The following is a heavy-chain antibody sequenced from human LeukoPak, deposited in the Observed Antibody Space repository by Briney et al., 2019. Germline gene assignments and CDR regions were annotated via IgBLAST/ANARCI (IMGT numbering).Heavy chain of an antibody. CDR3: ARECTNCSHYYYYYMDV. Sequence: ASVKVSCKASGYTFTSYDINWVRQATGQGLEWMGWMNPNSGNTGYAQKFQGRVTMARNTSISTAYMELSSLRSEDTAVYYCARECTNCSHYYYYYMDVWGKGTTVTVSS. CDR1: GYTFTSYD. CDR2: MNPNSGNT. D-gene: IGHD2-8*01. J-gene: IGHJ6*03. V-gene: IGHV1-8*01.